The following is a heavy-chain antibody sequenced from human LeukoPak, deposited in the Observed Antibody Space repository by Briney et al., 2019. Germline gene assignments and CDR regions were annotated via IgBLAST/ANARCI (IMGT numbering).Heavy chain of an antibody. V-gene: IGHV4-4*02. CDR1: GGSISSTNW. Sequence: SGTLSLTCAVSGGSISSTNWWSWVRQPPGKGLEWIGEIYHSGSTNYNPSLKSRVTISADKSKNQFSLKLTYVTAADTAVYYCARDRFTTGTSSKDYYFDYWGQGTLVTVSS. CDR2: IYHSGST. CDR3: ARDRFTTGTSSKDYYFDY. J-gene: IGHJ4*02. D-gene: IGHD1-1*01.